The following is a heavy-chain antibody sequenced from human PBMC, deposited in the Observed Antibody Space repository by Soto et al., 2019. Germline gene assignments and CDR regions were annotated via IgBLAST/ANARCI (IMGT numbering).Heavy chain of an antibody. CDR1: GGSVSSGNYY. D-gene: IGHD2-2*01. J-gene: IGHJ5*02. CDR2: MYYGGST. CDR3: ARVPDR. V-gene: IGHV4-61*01. Sequence: PSETLSLTCTVSGGSVSSGNYYCSWIRQPPGKGLEWIGYMYYGGSTNYNPSLKSRATISVDTSKNQYSLKLSPVTAADTAVYYCARVPDRWGQGTLVTVSS.